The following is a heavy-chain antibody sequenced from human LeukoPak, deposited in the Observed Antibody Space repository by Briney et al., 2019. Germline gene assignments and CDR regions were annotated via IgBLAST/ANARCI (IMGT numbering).Heavy chain of an antibody. CDR3: ARGSYGDYDY. Sequence: NPGGSLRLSCAGSGFTFSSFSMNWVRQAPGKGLEWVSSISPGSDYIYYADSVKGRFTISRDNAKNSLFLQMNSLRAEDTAVYYCARGSYGDYDYWGQGTLVTVSS. CDR1: GFTFSSFS. V-gene: IGHV3-21*01. CDR2: ISPGSDYI. D-gene: IGHD4-17*01. J-gene: IGHJ4*02.